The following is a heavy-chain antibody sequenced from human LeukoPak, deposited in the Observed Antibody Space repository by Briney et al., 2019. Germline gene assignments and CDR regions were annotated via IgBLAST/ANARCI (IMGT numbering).Heavy chain of an antibody. J-gene: IGHJ3*02. Sequence: GESLKISCKGSGYSFTSYWIAWVRQMPGKGLEWMGIIYPGDSDTRYSPSFQGQVTISADRSISTAYLQWSSLKASDTAMYYCARSQLTALHAFNIWGQGIMVTVSS. CDR2: IYPGDSDT. CDR3: ARSQLTALHAFNI. D-gene: IGHD5-24*01. CDR1: GYSFTSYW. V-gene: IGHV5-51*01.